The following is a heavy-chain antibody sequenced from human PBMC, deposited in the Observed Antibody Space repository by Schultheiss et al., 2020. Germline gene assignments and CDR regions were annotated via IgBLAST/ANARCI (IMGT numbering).Heavy chain of an antibody. CDR2: IWYDGSNK. CDR1: GFTFSSYV. CDR3: ARDPQRGYCSGGSCPYFDY. D-gene: IGHD2-15*01. Sequence: WGSLRLSCAASGFTFSSYVMHWVRQAPGKGLEWVAVIWYDGSNKYYADSVKGRFTISRDNSKNTLYLQMNSLRAEDTAVYYCARDPQRGYCSGGSCPYFDYWGQGTLVTVSS. J-gene: IGHJ4*02. V-gene: IGHV3-33*08.